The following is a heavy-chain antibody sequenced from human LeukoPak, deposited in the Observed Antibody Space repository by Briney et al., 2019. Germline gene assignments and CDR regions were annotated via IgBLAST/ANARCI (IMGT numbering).Heavy chain of an antibody. V-gene: IGHV1-69*01. Sequence: SVKVSCKASGGTFSSYAISWVRQAPGQGLEWMGGIIPIFGTANYAQKFQGRVTITADESTSTAYMELSSLRSEDTAVYYCARLYGDYAQFDPWGRGTLVTVSS. CDR3: ARLYGDYAQFDP. CDR2: IIPIFGTA. J-gene: IGHJ5*02. D-gene: IGHD4-17*01. CDR1: GGTFSSYA.